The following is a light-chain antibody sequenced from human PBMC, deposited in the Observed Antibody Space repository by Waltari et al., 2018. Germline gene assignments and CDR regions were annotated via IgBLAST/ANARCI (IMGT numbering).Light chain of an antibody. CDR3: QQYYNTPST. J-gene: IGKJ3*01. CDR2: WAS. V-gene: IGKV4-1*01. Sequence: DIVMTQSPDSLAVSLGERATFNCTSTQSVLSSSNNKNYLAWYQQKPGQPPKLLIYWASIRESGVPDRFSGSGSGTDFTLTINSLQAEDVAVYYCQQYYNTPSTFGPGTKVDIK. CDR1: QSVLSSSNNKNY.